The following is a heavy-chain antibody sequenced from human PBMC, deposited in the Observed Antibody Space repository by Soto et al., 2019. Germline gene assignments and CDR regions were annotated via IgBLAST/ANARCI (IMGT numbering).Heavy chain of an antibody. D-gene: IGHD3-22*01. Sequence: QMQLQESGPGLVKPSETLSLTCTVSGASVSTGYWSWIRQPPGKGLEWVGFMYFGGSFNYNPSLTSRGPISVETSKNPFSMKVTSVTAAHTAVYYFARSYYDTTGFAVDPWGQGNLVTVSS. CDR2: MYFGGSF. CDR3: ARSYYDTTGFAVDP. V-gene: IGHV4-59*02. J-gene: IGHJ5*02. CDR1: GASVSTGY.